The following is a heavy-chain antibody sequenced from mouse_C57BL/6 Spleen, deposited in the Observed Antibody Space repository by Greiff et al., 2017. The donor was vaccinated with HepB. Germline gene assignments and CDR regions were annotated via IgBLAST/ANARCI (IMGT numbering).Heavy chain of an antibody. J-gene: IGHJ2*01. CDR2: IWSGGST. Sequence: VQLKESGPGLVQPSQSLSITCTVSGFSLTSYGVHWVRQSPGKGLEWLGVIWSGGSTDYNAAFISRLSISKDNSKSQVFFKMNSLQADDTAIYYCATSTGKYYFDYWGQGTTLTVSS. V-gene: IGHV2-2*01. D-gene: IGHD4-1*02. CDR3: ATSTGKYYFDY. CDR1: GFSLTSYG.